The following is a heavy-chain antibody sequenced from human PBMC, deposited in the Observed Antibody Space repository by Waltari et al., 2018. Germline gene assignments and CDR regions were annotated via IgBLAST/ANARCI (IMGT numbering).Heavy chain of an antibody. CDR1: GFTFSGSA. D-gene: IGHD3-10*01. V-gene: IGHV3-73*01. CDR2: IRSKANSYAT. J-gene: IGHJ4*02. CDR3: TRLSRGEFDY. Sequence: EVQLVESGGGLVQPGGSLKLSCAASGFTFSGSAMHWVRQASGKGLEWVGRIRSKANSYATAYAASVKGRFTISRDDSKNTAYLQMNSLKTEDTAVYYCTRLSRGEFDYWGQGTLVTVSS.